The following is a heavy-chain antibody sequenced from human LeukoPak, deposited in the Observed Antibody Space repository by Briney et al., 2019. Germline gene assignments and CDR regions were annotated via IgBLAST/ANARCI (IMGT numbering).Heavy chain of an antibody. J-gene: IGHJ5*02. CDR1: GYTLTELS. D-gene: IGHD2-15*01. CDR2: FDPEDGET. CDR3: ATGVSAAESYNWFDP. Sequence: EASVKVSCKVSGYTLTELSMHWVRQAPGKGLEWMGGFDPEDGETIYAQKFQGRVTMTEDTSTDTAYMELSSLRSEDTAVYYCATGVSAAESYNWFDPWGQGTLVTVSS. V-gene: IGHV1-24*01.